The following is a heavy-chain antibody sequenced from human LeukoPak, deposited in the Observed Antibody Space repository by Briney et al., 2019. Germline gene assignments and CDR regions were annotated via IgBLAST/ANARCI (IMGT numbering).Heavy chain of an antibody. CDR2: IKEDGREK. Sequence: VGSLRLSCAASGFTFSSYWMSSGRQAPGKGLEWVANIKEDGREKYYVDSVKGRFTISRDNPKNSLYLQMNSLRAEDTAVYYCVRTVNGPRTDPFNPWGQGTLVTVSS. CDR3: VRTVNGPRTDPFNP. CDR1: GFTFSSYW. D-gene: IGHD1-1*01. J-gene: IGHJ5*02. V-gene: IGHV3-7*03.